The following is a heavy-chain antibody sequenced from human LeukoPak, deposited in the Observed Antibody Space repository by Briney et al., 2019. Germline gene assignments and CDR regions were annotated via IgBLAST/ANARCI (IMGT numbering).Heavy chain of an antibody. CDR2: IYSGGST. J-gene: IGHJ3*02. V-gene: IGHV3-66*01. Sequence: GGSLRLSCAASGFTVSSNYMSWVRQAPGKGLEWVSVIYSGGSTYYADYVKGRFTIPRDNSKNTLNHQMNCLRAEDTAVDYCARFGGATPRGDALDIWCRGTMVTVT. CDR3: ARFGGATPRGDALDI. CDR1: GFTVSSNY. D-gene: IGHD1-26*01.